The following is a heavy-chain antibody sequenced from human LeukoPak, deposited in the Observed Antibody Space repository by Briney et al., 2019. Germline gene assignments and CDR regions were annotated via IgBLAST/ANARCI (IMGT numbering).Heavy chain of an antibody. Sequence: SETLSLTCAVYGGSFSGYYWSWIRQPPGKGLEWIGEINHSGSTNYNPSPKSRVTISVDTSKNQFSLKLSSVTAADTAVYYCARGHLRITGTRGRMDVWGQGTTVTVSS. J-gene: IGHJ6*02. D-gene: IGHD1-7*01. CDR3: ARGHLRITGTRGRMDV. CDR2: INHSGST. CDR1: GGSFSGYY. V-gene: IGHV4-34*01.